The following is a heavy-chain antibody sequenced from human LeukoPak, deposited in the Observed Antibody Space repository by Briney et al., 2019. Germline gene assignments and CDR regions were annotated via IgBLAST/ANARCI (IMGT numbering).Heavy chain of an antibody. D-gene: IGHD2-15*01. CDR1: GFTFGDYA. Sequence: GGSLRLSCTASGFTFGDYAMSWFRQAPGKGLEWVGFIRSTAYGGTTEYAASVKGRFTISRDDSKSIAYLQMNSLKTDDTAVYYCGRAPRPVAWNWFDPWGQGTLVTASS. J-gene: IGHJ5*02. CDR3: GRAPRPVAWNWFDP. CDR2: IRSTAYGGTT. V-gene: IGHV3-49*03.